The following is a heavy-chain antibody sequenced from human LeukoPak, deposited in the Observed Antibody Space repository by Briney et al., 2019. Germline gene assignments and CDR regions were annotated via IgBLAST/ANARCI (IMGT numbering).Heavy chain of an antibody. Sequence: SETLSLTCTVSGYSISSGYYWGWIRQPPGKGLEWIGSIYHSGSTYYNPSLKSRVTISVDTSKNQFSLKLSSVTAADTAVYYCAASPRSYYDILTGQLSPFDYWGQGTLVTVSS. V-gene: IGHV4-38-2*02. CDR2: IYHSGST. CDR1: GYSISSGYY. CDR3: AASPRSYYDILTGQLSPFDY. J-gene: IGHJ4*02. D-gene: IGHD3-9*01.